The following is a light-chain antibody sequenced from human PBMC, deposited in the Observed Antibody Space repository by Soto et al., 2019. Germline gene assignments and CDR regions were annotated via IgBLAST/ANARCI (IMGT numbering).Light chain of an antibody. J-gene: IGLJ2*01. CDR3: CSFAGGNTPVV. CDR1: SSDVGSYNL. Sequence: QSVLTQPASVSGSPGQSITISCTGTSSDVGSYNLVSWYQQHPGKVPKLMIYDGSKRPSGVSNRFSGSKSGNTASLTISGLQADDEADYYCCSFAGGNTPVVFGGGTKLTVL. CDR2: DGS. V-gene: IGLV2-23*01.